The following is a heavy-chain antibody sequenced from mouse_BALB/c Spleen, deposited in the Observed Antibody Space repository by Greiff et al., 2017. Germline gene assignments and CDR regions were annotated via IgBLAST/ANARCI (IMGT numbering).Heavy chain of an antibody. J-gene: IGHJ4*01. V-gene: IGHV1-54*01. CDR3: ARPNGYDGMDY. D-gene: IGHD2-2*01. CDR1: GYAFTNYL. CDR2: INPGSGGT. Sequence: QVHVKQSGAELVRPGTSVKVSCKASGYAFTNYLIEWVKQRPGQGLEWIGVINPGSGGTNYNEKFKGKATLTADKSSSTAYMQLSSLTSDDSAVYFCARPNGYDGMDYWGQEPQSPSPQ.